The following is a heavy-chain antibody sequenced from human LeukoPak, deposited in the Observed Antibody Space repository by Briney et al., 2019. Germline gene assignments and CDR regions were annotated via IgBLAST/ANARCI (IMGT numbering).Heavy chain of an antibody. Sequence: GGSLRLSCAASGFSFSSYGMHWVRQAPGKGLEWVSSITSSGGSTYYADTVKGRFTISRDNSKNTLYLQMNSLRAEDTAVYYCAKIWATYYDILTGEGGFDPWGQGTLVTVSS. CDR2: ITSSGGST. CDR3: AKIWATYYDILTGEGGFDP. J-gene: IGHJ5*02. V-gene: IGHV3-23*01. D-gene: IGHD3-9*01. CDR1: GFSFSSYG.